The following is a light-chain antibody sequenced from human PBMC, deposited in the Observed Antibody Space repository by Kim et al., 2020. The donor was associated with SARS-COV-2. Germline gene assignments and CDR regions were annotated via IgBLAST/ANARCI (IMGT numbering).Light chain of an antibody. V-gene: IGKV2-28*01. CDR3: MQALQTPLYS. Sequence: ASISCRSSQSLLQRNGHDYLDWYVQKPGQSRQLLIFLASNRASGVPARFSGSGSGTDFTLTINRVEAGDVGIYYCMQALQTPLYSFGQGTKLEI. CDR2: LAS. CDR1: QSLLQRNGHDY. J-gene: IGKJ2*01.